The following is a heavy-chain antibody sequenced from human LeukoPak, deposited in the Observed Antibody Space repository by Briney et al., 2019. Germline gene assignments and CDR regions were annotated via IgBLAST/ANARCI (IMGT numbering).Heavy chain of an antibody. J-gene: IGHJ6*02. CDR1: GFTFSSYG. V-gene: IGHV3-30*18. D-gene: IGHD6-13*01. CDR2: ISYDGSDK. CDR3: AKDRGVSAAGTYYYYYGMDV. Sequence: PGGSLRLSCAASGFTFSSYGMHWVRQAPGKGLEWVAVISYDGSDKYYADSVKGRFTISRDNSKNTLYLQMNSLRAEDTAVYYCAKDRGVSAAGTYYYYYGMDVWGQGTTVTVSS.